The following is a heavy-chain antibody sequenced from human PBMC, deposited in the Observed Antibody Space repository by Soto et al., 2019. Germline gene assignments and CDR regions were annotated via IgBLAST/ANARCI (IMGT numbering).Heavy chain of an antibody. Sequence: QVQLVQSGAEVKKPVSSVKVSCKASGGTFSSYAISWVRQAPGQGLEWMGGIIPIFGTANYAQKFQGRVTITADKPTRTAYRHLRKLSAEETAVYYCGRGEVGVVSIRGYYCGMDVGGQGTTGTVFS. D-gene: IGHD3-3*01. CDR1: GGTFSSYA. CDR2: IIPIFGTA. V-gene: IGHV1-69*06. J-gene: IGHJ6*02. CDR3: GRGEVGVVSIRGYYCGMDV.